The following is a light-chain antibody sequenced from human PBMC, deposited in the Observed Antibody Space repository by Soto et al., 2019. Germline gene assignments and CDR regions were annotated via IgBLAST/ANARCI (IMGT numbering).Light chain of an antibody. CDR3: QQAATFPLT. CDR1: QAFAIW. V-gene: IGKV1-12*01. CDR2: GIS. Sequence: DIQMTQSPSSVFGSVGAGAIIPCGPGQAFAIWLAWYQQKRGKAPKLLIYGISTLQGGVPSRFSGSESGADFTLTISSVQPEDSATYYCQQAATFPLTFGGGTDVEI. J-gene: IGKJ4*01.